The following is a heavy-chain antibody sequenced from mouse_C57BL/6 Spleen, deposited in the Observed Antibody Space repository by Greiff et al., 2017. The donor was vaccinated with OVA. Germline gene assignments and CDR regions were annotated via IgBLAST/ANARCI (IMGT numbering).Heavy chain of an antibody. CDR3: ARGDIGDYDDYAMDY. CDR2: ISYDGSN. J-gene: IGHJ4*01. V-gene: IGHV3-6*01. CDR1: GYSITSGYY. Sequence: EVKLMESGPGLVKPSQSLSLTCSVTGYSITSGYYWNWIRQFPGNKLEWMGYISYDGSNNYNPSLKNRISITRDTSKNQFFLKLNSVTTEDTATYYCARGDIGDYDDYAMDYWGQGTSVTVSS. D-gene: IGHD2-4*01.